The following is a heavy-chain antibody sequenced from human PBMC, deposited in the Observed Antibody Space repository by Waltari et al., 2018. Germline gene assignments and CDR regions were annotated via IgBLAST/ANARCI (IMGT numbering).Heavy chain of an antibody. D-gene: IGHD5-18*01. V-gene: IGHV4-39*07. CDR2: IYYRGST. CDR1: GGSISSRSYY. J-gene: IGHJ4*02. Sequence: QLQLQESGPGLVKPSENLSLTCTVPGGSISSRSYYWGWLRQPPGKGLERIGSIYYRGSTSYNPSLKSRVTISVDTSKNQFSLKLSSVTAADTAVYYCARARGYSYGDKYFDYWGQGTLVTVSS. CDR3: ARARGYSYGDKYFDY.